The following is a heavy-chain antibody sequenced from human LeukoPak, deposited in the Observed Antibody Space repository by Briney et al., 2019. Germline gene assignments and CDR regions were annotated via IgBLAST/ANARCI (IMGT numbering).Heavy chain of an antibody. D-gene: IGHD4-23*01. CDR2: ISGSAVST. V-gene: IGHV3-23*01. Sequence: GGSLRLSCAASGFTFSSSAMSWVRQAPGKGLGWVSAISGSAVSTYYADSVKGRFTISRDNSKNTLYLQMNSLRVEDTAVYYCAKAVPKAVVTPSFDYWGQGTLVTVSS. CDR1: GFTFSSSA. J-gene: IGHJ4*02. CDR3: AKAVPKAVVTPSFDY.